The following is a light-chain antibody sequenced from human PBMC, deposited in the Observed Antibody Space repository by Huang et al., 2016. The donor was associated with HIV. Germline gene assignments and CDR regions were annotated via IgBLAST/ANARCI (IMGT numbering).Light chain of an antibody. CDR2: GAS. V-gene: IGKV3-20*01. CDR1: QSVTNSY. Sequence: IVLTQTPGTLSLSPGERATLSCRARQSVTNSYLAWYQHRPGQAPRLLIDGASSRATGVPVRFSGSGSGTDFTLTITRLEPEDFGVYYCQQYSDSPFTFGGGTKVEIK. CDR3: QQYSDSPFT. J-gene: IGKJ4*01.